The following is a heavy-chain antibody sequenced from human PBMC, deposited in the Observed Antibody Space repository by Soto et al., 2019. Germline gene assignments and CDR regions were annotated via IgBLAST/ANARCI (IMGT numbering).Heavy chain of an antibody. V-gene: IGHV3-21*01. D-gene: IGHD3-3*01. CDR1: GFTFSSYS. CDR2: ISSSSSYI. J-gene: IGHJ3*02. Sequence: GGSLRLSCAASGFTFSSYSMNWVRQAPGKGLEWVSSISSSSSYIYYADSVKGRFTISRDNAKNSLYLQMNSLRAEDTAVYYCARFEREGFLEWLSTYAFDIWGQGTMVTVSS. CDR3: ARFEREGFLEWLSTYAFDI.